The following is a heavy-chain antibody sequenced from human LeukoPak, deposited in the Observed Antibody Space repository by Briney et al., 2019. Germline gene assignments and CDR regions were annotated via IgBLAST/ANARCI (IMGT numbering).Heavy chain of an antibody. D-gene: IGHD1-7*01. V-gene: IGHV4-59*01. Sequence: SETLSLTCTVSGGSISSYYWSWIRQPPGKGLEWIGYIYYSGSTNYNPSLKSRVTISADTSKNQFSLKLSSVTAADTAVYYCARAGDWNYVGLFDYWGQGTLVTVSS. J-gene: IGHJ4*02. CDR1: GGSISSYY. CDR2: IYYSGST. CDR3: ARAGDWNYVGLFDY.